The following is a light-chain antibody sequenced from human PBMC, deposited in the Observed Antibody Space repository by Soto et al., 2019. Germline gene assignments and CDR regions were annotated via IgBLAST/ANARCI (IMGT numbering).Light chain of an antibody. V-gene: IGKV1-5*03. CDR2: KAS. CDR1: QRTSGW. Sequence: DIQMTHSPSTLSASVGDRVSITCRASQRTSGWWAWYQQKPGKAPKLLIYKASSLETGAPSTFSGSVSETEFTLTISILQPEYSATYDCQQYNSLYTFGQGTKLDIK. J-gene: IGKJ2*01. CDR3: QQYNSLYT.